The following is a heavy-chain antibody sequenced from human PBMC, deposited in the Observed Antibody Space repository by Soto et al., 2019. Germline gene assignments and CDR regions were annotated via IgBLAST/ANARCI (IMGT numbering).Heavy chain of an antibody. CDR1: GFTFSSYG. D-gene: IGHD1-7*01. J-gene: IGHJ4*02. V-gene: IGHV3-33*01. Sequence: QVQLVESGGGVVQPGRSLRLSCAASGFTFSSYGMHWVRQAPGKGLEWVAVIWYDGSNKYYADSVKGRFTISRDNSKNTLYLQMNSLRAEDTAVYYCARDSITGTTPPDYWGQGILVTVSS. CDR3: ARDSITGTTPPDY. CDR2: IWYDGSNK.